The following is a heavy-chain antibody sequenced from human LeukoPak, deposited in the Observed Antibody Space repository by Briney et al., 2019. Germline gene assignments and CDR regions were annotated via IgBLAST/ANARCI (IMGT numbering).Heavy chain of an antibody. Sequence: ASVKVSCKTSGYTFTDSYLQWVRQAPGQGLEWMGWINPNSGATNYAPKFQGRVTMTRDTSISTAYMELNRLKSDDTAVFYCAIVVVIRDFDHWGQGTRVTVSS. CDR1: GYTFTDSY. V-gene: IGHV1-2*02. CDR3: AIVVVIRDFDH. CDR2: INPNSGAT. D-gene: IGHD3-22*01. J-gene: IGHJ4*02.